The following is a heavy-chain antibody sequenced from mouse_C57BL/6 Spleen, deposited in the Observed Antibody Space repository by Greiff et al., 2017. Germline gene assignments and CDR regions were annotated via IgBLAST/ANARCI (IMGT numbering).Heavy chain of an antibody. D-gene: IGHD3-1*01. CDR2: IYPGDGDT. Sequence: QVQLQQPGPELVKPGASVKISCKASGYAFSSSWMNWVKQRPGKGLEWIGRIYPGDGDTNYNGKFKGKATLTVDKSSSTAYMQRSSLTSEDSAVYLCARSGDSNYFDYWGQGTTLTVSS. CDR3: ARSGDSNYFDY. V-gene: IGHV1-82*01. J-gene: IGHJ2*01. CDR1: GYAFSSSW.